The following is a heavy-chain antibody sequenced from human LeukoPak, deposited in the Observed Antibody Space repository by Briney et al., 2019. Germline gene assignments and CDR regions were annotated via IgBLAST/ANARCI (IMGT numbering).Heavy chain of an antibody. CDR1: GYTFTSYG. J-gene: IGHJ5*02. V-gene: IGHV1-18*01. D-gene: IGHD6-6*01. CDR2: ISAYNGNT. Sequence: ASVKVSCKASGYTFTSYGISWVRQAPGQGLEWMGWISAYNGNTNYAQKLQGRVTMTTDTSTSTAYMELRSLRSDDTAVYYCARVILEDGAARPDWFDPWGQGTLVTVSS. CDR3: ARVILEDGAARPDWFDP.